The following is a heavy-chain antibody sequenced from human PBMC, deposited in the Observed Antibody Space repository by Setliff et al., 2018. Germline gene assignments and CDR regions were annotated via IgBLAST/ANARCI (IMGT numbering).Heavy chain of an antibody. CDR3: VSCLAARRGGWFDP. CDR1: GGSISSSSYY. D-gene: IGHD6-6*01. V-gene: IGHV4-39*01. J-gene: IGHJ5*02. CDR2: IYYSGST. Sequence: SETLSLTCTVSGGSISSSSYYWGWIRQPPGKGLEWIGSIYYSGSTYYNPSLKSRVTISVDTSKNQFSLKLSSVTAADTAVYYCVSCLAARRGGWFDPWGQGTLVTVSS.